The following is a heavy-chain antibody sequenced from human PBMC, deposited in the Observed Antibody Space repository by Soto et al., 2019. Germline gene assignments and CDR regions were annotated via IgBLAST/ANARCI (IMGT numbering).Heavy chain of an antibody. CDR3: ARDWAKYGWELERLDY. Sequence: QVQLVESGGGVVQPGRSLRLSCAASGFTFSTYVMHWVRQAPGKGLEWVAVVSYDGNNKYYADSVKGRFSISRDNSKNKLYLEMNSLRAEDTAVYYCARDWAKYGWELERLDYWGRGTLVTVSS. CDR1: GFTFSTYV. D-gene: IGHD1-26*01. J-gene: IGHJ4*02. CDR2: VSYDGNNK. V-gene: IGHV3-30-3*01.